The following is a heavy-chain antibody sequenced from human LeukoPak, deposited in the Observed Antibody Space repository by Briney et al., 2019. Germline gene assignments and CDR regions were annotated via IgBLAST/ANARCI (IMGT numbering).Heavy chain of an antibody. CDR3: ARVRAYDSSGYNDAFDI. V-gene: IGHV3-11*01. CDR2: ISSSGYTI. J-gene: IGHJ3*02. Sequence: GGSLRLSFAASGFTFSDYYMSWIRQAPGKGLEWVSYISSSGYTIYNADAVKGRFTISRDNAKNSLDLQMNSLRAEDTAVYYCARVRAYDSSGYNDAFDIWGQGTMVTVP. CDR1: GFTFSDYY. D-gene: IGHD3-22*01.